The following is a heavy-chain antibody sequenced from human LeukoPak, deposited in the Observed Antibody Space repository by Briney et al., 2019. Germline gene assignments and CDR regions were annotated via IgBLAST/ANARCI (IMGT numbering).Heavy chain of an antibody. CDR2: LSRSGSTM. D-gene: IGHD3-3*01. CDR3: ARVAQITTSAVAHTFYYMDI. Sequence: PGGSLRLSCEASGFTFSSYEMNWVRQAPGKGLEWVSYLSRSGSTMYYADTVKGRFTISRGNSKNSLYLQMHSLRAEDTAVYYCARVAQITTSAVAHTFYYMDIWGKGATITVSS. J-gene: IGHJ6*03. CDR1: GFTFSSYE. V-gene: IGHV3-48*03.